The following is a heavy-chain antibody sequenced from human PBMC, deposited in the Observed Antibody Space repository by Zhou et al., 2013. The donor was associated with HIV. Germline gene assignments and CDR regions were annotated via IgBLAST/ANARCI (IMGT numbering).Heavy chain of an antibody. CDR3: ARVPICGGDCTPSEHYYYMDV. CDR2: ISAYNFNT. V-gene: IGHV1-18*01. Sequence: QVQLVQSGAEVKKPGASVKVSCKASGYTFTSYGISWVRQAPGQGLQWMGWISAYNFNTKYAQKLQGRVTMTTDTSTSTAYMELRSLRSDGTAVYYCARVPICGGDCTPSEHYYYMDVWGKGTTVTVSS. J-gene: IGHJ6*03. CDR1: GYTFTSYG. D-gene: IGHD2-21*01.